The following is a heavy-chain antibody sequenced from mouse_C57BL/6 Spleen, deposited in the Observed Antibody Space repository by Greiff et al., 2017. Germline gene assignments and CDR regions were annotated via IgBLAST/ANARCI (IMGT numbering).Heavy chain of an antibody. J-gene: IGHJ1*03. D-gene: IGHD1-1*01. CDR3: ARWGNYYGRSYGYFDV. CDR2: INPGSGGT. CDR1: GYAFTNYL. V-gene: IGHV1-54*01. Sequence: VQLQQSGAELVRPGTSVKVSCKASGYAFTNYLIEWVKQRPGQGLEWIGVINPGSGGTNYNEKFKGKATLTADKSSSTAYMQLSSLTSEDSAVYFCARWGNYYGRSYGYFDVWGTGTTVTVSS.